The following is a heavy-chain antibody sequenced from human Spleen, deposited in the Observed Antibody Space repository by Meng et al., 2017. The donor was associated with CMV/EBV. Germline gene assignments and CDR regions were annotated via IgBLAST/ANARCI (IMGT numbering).Heavy chain of an antibody. Sequence: ASVKVSCKASGYTFTSYGISWVRQAPGQGLEWMGWISAYNGNTNYAQKLQGRVTMTTDTSTSTAYMELRSLRSDDTAVYYCATPRAYYYGTGDAFVIWGQGTMVTVSS. V-gene: IGHV1-18*01. CDR1: GYTFTSYG. J-gene: IGHJ3*02. D-gene: IGHD3-10*01. CDR2: ISAYNGNT. CDR3: ATPRAYYYGTGDAFVI.